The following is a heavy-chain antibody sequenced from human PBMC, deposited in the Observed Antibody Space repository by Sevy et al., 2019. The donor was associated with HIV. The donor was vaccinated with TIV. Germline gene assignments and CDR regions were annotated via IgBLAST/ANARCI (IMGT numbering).Heavy chain of an antibody. D-gene: IGHD2-8*01. J-gene: IGHJ4*02. V-gene: IGHV3-23*01. CDR2: LSFGCGKI. CDR1: GFNFNIYS. Sequence: GGSLRLPCAVSGFNFNIYSMSWVRQAPGKGLEWVSTLSFGCGKINYADSVKGRFIISRDDSKNTLYLQMNSLRAEDTAVYLCAREGCTRPHDYWGQGTLVTVSS. CDR3: AREGCTRPHDY.